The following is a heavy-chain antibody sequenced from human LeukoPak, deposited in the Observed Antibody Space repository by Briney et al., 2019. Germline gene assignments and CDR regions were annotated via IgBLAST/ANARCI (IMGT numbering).Heavy chain of an antibody. D-gene: IGHD4-11*01. Sequence: GASVKVSCKASGYTFTSYYMHWVRQAPGQGLEWMGIINPSGGSTSYAQKFQGRVTMTRDTSTSTVYMELSSLRSEDTAVYYRARDHSNYYFDYWGQGTLVTVSS. J-gene: IGHJ4*02. CDR2: INPSGGST. CDR3: ARDHSNYYFDY. CDR1: GYTFTSYY. V-gene: IGHV1-46*01.